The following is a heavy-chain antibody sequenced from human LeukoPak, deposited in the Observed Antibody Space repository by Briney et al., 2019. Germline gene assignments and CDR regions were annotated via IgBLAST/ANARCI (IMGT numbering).Heavy chain of an antibody. V-gene: IGHV4-59*08. CDR2: IYDSGST. D-gene: IGHD3-10*01. CDR1: GGSISSYY. Sequence: SETLSLTCTVSGGSISSYYWSWIRQPPGKGLEWIGYIYDSGSTNYNPSLKSRVTISLDTSKKQFSLKLTSVTATDTAVFYCARHYYGSGSSPMDVWGQGTTVTVPS. CDR3: ARHYYGSGSSPMDV. J-gene: IGHJ6*02.